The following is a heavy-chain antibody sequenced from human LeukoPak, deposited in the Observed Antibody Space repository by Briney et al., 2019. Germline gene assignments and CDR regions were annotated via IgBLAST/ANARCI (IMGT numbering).Heavy chain of an antibody. J-gene: IGHJ4*02. CDR1: GFTFSSYA. CDR3: ARDTPGCSSGWYFEGYFDY. V-gene: IGHV3-30*04. CDR2: ISYDGSNK. D-gene: IGHD6-19*01. Sequence: GGSLRLSCAASGFTFSSYAMHWVRQAPGKGLEWVAVISYDGSNKYYADSVKGRFTISRDNSKNTLYLQMNSLRAEDTAVYYCARDTPGCSSGWYFEGYFDYWGQGTLVTVSS.